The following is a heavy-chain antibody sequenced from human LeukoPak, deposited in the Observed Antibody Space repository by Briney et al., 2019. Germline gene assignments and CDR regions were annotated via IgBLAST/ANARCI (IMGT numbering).Heavy chain of an antibody. J-gene: IGHJ5*02. CDR3: ARENHYYDSSGYEYNWFDP. D-gene: IGHD3-22*01. V-gene: IGHV3-21*01. CDR1: GFTFSSYS. Sequence: PGGSLRLSCAASGFTFSSYSMNWVRQAPGKGLEWVSSISSSSSYIYYADSVKGRFTISRDNAKNSLYLQMNSLRAEDTAVYYCARENHYYDSSGYEYNWFDPWGQGTLVTVSS. CDR2: ISSSSSYI.